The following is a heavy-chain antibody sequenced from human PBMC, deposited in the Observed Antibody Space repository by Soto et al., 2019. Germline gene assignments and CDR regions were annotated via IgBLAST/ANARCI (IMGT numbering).Heavy chain of an antibody. Sequence: ASVKVSCKVSGYTLTYYMNWVRQAPGQGLEWMGIINPTSGRTTYAQRFQGRVTMTRDTSTSTVYMELSSVRSEDTAMYYCAICSIAATGPDFDYWGQGTLVTVSS. CDR3: AICSIAATGPDFDY. J-gene: IGHJ4*02. CDR2: INPTSGRT. D-gene: IGHD6-13*01. CDR1: GYTLTYY. V-gene: IGHV1-46*01.